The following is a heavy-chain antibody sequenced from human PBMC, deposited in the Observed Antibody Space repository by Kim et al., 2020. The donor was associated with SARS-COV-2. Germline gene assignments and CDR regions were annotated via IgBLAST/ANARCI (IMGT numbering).Heavy chain of an antibody. CDR1: GFTFSSYA. V-gene: IGHV3-23*01. D-gene: IGHD6-19*01. CDR2: ISGSGGST. Sequence: GGPLRLSCAASGFTFSSYAMSWVRQAPGKGLEWVSAISGSGGSTYYADSVKGRFTISRDNSKNTLYLQMNSLRAEDTAVYYCARYSSGFNHADAFDIWGQGTMVTVSS. CDR3: ARYSSGFNHADAFDI. J-gene: IGHJ3*02.